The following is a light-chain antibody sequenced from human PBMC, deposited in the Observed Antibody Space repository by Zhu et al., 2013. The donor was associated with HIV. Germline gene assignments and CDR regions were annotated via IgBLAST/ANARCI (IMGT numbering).Light chain of an antibody. CDR1: QYISNW. Sequence: DIQMTQSPSSLSASVGGRVTITCRASQYISNWLAWYQVKPGKAPRVLMYKASTLETGVPPKFSGSGSGTEFTLTIDSLQPDDLATYFCQQYYSSWTFGQGTKVEI. V-gene: IGKV1-5*03. J-gene: IGKJ1*01. CDR3: QQYYSSWT. CDR2: KAS.